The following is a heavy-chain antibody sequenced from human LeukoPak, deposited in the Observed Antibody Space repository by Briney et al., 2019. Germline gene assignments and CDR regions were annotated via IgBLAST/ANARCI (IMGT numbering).Heavy chain of an antibody. CDR3: ARRKGPDY. CDR2: INPSGGST. Sequence: ASVKVSCKASGGTFSSYAISWVRQAPGQGLEWMGIINPSGGSTSYAQKFQGRVTMTRDTSTSTVYIELSSLRSEDTAVYYCARRKGPDYWGQGTLVTVSS. J-gene: IGHJ4*02. CDR1: GGTFSSYA. V-gene: IGHV1-46*01.